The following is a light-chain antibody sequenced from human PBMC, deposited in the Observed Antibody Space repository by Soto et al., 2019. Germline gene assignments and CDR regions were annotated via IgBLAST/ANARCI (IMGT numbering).Light chain of an antibody. V-gene: IGKV3-15*01. CDR2: GAS. J-gene: IGKJ4*01. CDR3: QEYNYWHPGT. CDR1: QNIGNK. Sequence: IVMSQNTGTLSGSPGERTTLSCRASQNIGNKVGWYQQKPGQAPRLLIYGASTRATGIPVRFSGSGSGTEFTLTITSLQSEDSAVYCCQEYNYWHPGTCGGGTKVDIK.